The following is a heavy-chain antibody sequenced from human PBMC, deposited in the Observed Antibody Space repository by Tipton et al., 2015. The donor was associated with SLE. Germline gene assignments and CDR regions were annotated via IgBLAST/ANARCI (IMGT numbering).Heavy chain of an antibody. D-gene: IGHD2-8*01. V-gene: IGHV4-4*02. Sequence: TLSLTCTVSGGSISSNTWWNWVRQPPGMGLEWIGEIHHRGTTNYNPSLKSRVTISVDKSKSQFSLKLSSVTAADTAVYYCARVLGSRYCSKGVCSSPFYYYYYMDVWGKGTSVTVSS. CDR3: ARVLGSRYCSKGVCSSPFYYYYYMDV. CDR2: IHHRGTT. J-gene: IGHJ6*03. CDR1: GGSISSNTW.